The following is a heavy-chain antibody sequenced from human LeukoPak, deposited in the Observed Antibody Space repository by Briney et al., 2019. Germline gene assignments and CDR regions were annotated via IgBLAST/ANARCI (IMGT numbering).Heavy chain of an antibody. CDR1: GFTFSSYA. CDR2: IYSGGST. D-gene: IGHD3-22*01. J-gene: IGHJ1*01. CDR3: ARARGHYDSSGYQEYFQH. Sequence: GGSLRLSCAASGFTFSSYAMSWVRQAPGKGLEWVSVIYSGGSTYYADSVKGRFTISRHNSKNTLYLQMNSLRAEDTAVYYCARARGHYDSSGYQEYFQHWGQGTLVTVSS. V-gene: IGHV3-53*04.